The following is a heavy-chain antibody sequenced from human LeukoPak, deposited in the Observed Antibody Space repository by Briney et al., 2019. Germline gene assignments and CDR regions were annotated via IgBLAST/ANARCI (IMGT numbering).Heavy chain of an antibody. CDR1: GFTFSSYA. J-gene: IGHJ4*02. CDR3: AKRGGEYYYGSGSVDY. Sequence: PGGSLRLSCAASGFTFSSYAMSWVRQAPGKGLEWVSAISGSGGSTYYADSVKGRFTISRDNSKNTLYLQMNSLRAEDTAVYYCAKRGGEYYYGSGSVDYWGQGTLVTVSS. V-gene: IGHV3-23*01. D-gene: IGHD3-10*01. CDR2: ISGSGGST.